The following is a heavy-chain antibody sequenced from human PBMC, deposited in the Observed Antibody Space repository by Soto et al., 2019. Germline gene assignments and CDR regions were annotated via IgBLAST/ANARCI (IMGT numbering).Heavy chain of an antibody. V-gene: IGHV3-30*18. CDR1: GFTFNSYG. CDR2: ISKDGSKK. Sequence: QVQFEESGGGVVQPGKSLRLSCAGSGFTFNSYGMHWVRQTPGKGLEWVAGISKDGSKKHYLASVEGRFTISRGNSKKTLSLQMDSLRSDDTALSYCAKDAEMDIVVVAVADYFDSWGPGTLVIVSS. D-gene: IGHD2-21*02. J-gene: IGHJ4*02. CDR3: AKDAEMDIVVVAVADYFDS.